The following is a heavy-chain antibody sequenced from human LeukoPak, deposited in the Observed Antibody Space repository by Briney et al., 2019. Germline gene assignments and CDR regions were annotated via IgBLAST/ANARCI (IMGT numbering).Heavy chain of an antibody. CDR1: GGSISSYY. J-gene: IGHJ4*02. CDR2: IYYSGSS. D-gene: IGHD3-22*01. V-gene: IGHV4-59*01. Sequence: SETLSLTCTVSGGSISSYYGSWIRQPPGKGLEWIGYIYYSGSSNYNPSLKSRVTISVDTSKNQFSLKLSSVTAADTAVYYCARNYDSSGYYSIFDYWGQGTLVTVSS. CDR3: ARNYDSSGYYSIFDY.